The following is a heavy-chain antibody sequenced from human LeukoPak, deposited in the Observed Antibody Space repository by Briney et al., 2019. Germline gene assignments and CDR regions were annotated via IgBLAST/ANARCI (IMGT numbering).Heavy chain of an antibody. J-gene: IGHJ4*02. D-gene: IGHD6-19*01. V-gene: IGHV3-21*01. CDR2: ISSSSSYI. Sequence: GGSLRLSCAASGFTFSSYSMNWVRQAPGKGLEWVSSISSSSSYIYYADSVKGRFTIPRDNAKNTLYLHMNSLRAEDTAVYYCARATRIYSSGWYYSFDYWGQGTLVTVSS. CDR3: ARATRIYSSGWYYSFDY. CDR1: GFTFSSYS.